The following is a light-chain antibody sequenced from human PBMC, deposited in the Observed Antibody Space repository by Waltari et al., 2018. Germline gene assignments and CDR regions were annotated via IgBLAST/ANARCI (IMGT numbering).Light chain of an antibody. CDR1: NTDIGDYNR. Sequence: QAALTQSPSMSGSPGQSVTISCTGTNTDIGDYNRVSWYQHHPGKAPKLIISEVTQPPAGVLDRFAGSKFCNPASLTLSGLQPEDEAYYYCSSYGGIATFLFGGGTRLTVL. CDR3: SSYGGIATFL. J-gene: IGLJ7*01. V-gene: IGLV2-11*01. CDR2: EVT.